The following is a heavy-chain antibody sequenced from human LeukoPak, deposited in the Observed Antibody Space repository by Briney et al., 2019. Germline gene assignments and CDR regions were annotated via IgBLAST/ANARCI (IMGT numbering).Heavy chain of an antibody. V-gene: IGHV3-53*01. Sequence: GGSLRLSCAASGFTFSSYSMNWVRQAPGKRLEWVSLIHSGGSTKYADSVKGRFTISRDNSRNTLYLEMNSLRAEDTAVYYCAGYSSFDCWGQGTLVTVSS. J-gene: IGHJ4*02. CDR1: GFTFSSYS. D-gene: IGHD3-22*01. CDR3: AGYSSFDC. CDR2: IHSGGST.